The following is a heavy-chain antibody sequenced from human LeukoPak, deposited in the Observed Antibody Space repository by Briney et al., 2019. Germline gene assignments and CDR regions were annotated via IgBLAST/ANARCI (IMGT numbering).Heavy chain of an antibody. CDR1: GFTFISYW. CDR2: IKQDGSEK. V-gene: IGHV3-7*01. Sequence: GGSLRLSCAASGFTFISYWMSWVRQAPGKGLEWVANIKQDGSEKYYVDSVKGRFTISRDNAKNSLYLQMNSLRAEDTAVYFCARYYGSGRDGDYWGQGTLVTVSS. CDR3: ARYYGSGRDGDY. J-gene: IGHJ4*02. D-gene: IGHD3-10*01.